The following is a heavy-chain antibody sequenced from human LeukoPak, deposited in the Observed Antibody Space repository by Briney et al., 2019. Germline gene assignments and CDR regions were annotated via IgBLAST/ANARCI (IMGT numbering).Heavy chain of an antibody. CDR2: IYNSGST. J-gene: IGHJ6*03. V-gene: IGHV4-61*05. CDR3: ARGRGGWYPLNVYYYYYMDV. D-gene: IGHD6-19*01. Sequence: MPSETLSLTCTVSGGSISSSSYYWGWIRQPPGKGLEWIGFIYNSGSTNYNPSLKSRVTISVDTSKNQFSLKLSSVTAADMAVYYCARGRGGWYPLNVYYYYYMDVWGKGTTVTVSS. CDR1: GGSISSSSYY.